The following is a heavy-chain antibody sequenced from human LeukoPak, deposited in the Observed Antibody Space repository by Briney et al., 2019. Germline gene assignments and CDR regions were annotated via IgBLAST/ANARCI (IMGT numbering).Heavy chain of an antibody. CDR3: ARDSVGATNYFDY. Sequence: GGSLRLSCAAFGFTFSSYAMHWVRQAPGKGLEWVAVISYDGSNKYYADSVKGRFTISRDNSKNTLYLQMNSLRAEDTAVYYCARDSVGATNYFDYWGQGTLVTVSS. CDR2: ISYDGSNK. J-gene: IGHJ4*02. V-gene: IGHV3-30-3*01. D-gene: IGHD1-26*01. CDR1: GFTFSSYA.